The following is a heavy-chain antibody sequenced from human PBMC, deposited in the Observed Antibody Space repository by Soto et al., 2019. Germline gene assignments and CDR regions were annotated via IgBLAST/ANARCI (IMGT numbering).Heavy chain of an antibody. CDR1: GGTFSSYA. V-gene: IGHV1-69*06. D-gene: IGHD6-19*01. CDR2: IIPIFGTA. CDR3: ARDLSGWDLYYYYGMDV. J-gene: IGHJ6*02. Sequence: SVKVSCTASGGTFSSYAISWVRQAPGQGLEWMGGIIPIFGTANYAQKFQGRVTITADKSTSTPYMELSSLRSEDTAVYYCARDLSGWDLYYYYGMDVWGQGTTVTVSS.